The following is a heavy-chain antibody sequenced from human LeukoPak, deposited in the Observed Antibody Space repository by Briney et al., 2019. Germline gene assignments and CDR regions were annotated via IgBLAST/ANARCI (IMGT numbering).Heavy chain of an antibody. CDR3: VRSGSYREIDY. J-gene: IGHJ4*02. V-gene: IGHV3-30-3*01. CDR1: GFTFSSYA. CDR2: ISYDGSNK. Sequence: PGGSLRLSCAASGFTFSSYAMHWVRQAPGKGLEWVAVISYDGSNKYYADSVKGRFTISRDNSKNTLYLQMNSLRAEDTAVYYCVRSGSYREIDYWGQGTLVTVSS. D-gene: IGHD1-26*01.